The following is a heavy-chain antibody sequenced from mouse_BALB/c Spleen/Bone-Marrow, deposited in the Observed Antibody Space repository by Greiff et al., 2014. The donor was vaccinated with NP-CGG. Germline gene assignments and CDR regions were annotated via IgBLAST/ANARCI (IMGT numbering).Heavy chain of an antibody. CDR3: ARDDYDYAMDY. V-gene: IGHV5-17*02. CDR2: ISNGSSTI. D-gene: IGHD2-4*01. J-gene: IGHJ4*01. CDR1: GFTFSSFG. Sequence: EVKLEESGGGLVQPGGSRKLSCAASGFTFSSFGMHWVRQAPEKGLEWVAYISNGSSTIYYADTVKGRFTISRDNPKNTLFLQMTSLRSEDTAMYYCARDDYDYAMDYWGQGTSVTVSS.